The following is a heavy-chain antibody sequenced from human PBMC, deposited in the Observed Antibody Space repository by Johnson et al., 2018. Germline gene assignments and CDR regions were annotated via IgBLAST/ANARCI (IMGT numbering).Heavy chain of an antibody. V-gene: IGHV3-30-3*01. CDR1: GFPFSHYA. J-gene: IGHJ1*01. CDR3: AREPPLRGVAEDFQY. Sequence: QVQLVQSGGGALQPGRSLRLACTASGFPFSHYAMTWLRHAPGQGLEWVASISYDGTYTWPTDSVEGRFTISRDNSNNTLYLQMDSLRSADTAIFSWAREPPLRGVAEDFQYWGQGTLVTVSS. CDR2: ISYDGTYT.